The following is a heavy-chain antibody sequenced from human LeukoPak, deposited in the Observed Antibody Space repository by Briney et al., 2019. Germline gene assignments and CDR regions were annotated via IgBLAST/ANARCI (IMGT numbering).Heavy chain of an antibody. CDR1: GGSISSSSYY. CDR2: IYYSGST. J-gene: IGHJ5*02. V-gene: IGHV4-39*07. Sequence: PSETLSLTCTVSGGSISSSSYYWGWIRQPPGKGLEWIGSIYYSGSTNYNPSLKSRVTISVDTSKNQFSLKLSSVTAADTAVYYCARSPMVANNWFDPWGQGTLVTVSS. D-gene: IGHD2-15*01. CDR3: ARSPMVANNWFDP.